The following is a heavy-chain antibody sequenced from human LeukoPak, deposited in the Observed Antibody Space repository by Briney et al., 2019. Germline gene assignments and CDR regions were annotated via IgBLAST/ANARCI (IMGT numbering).Heavy chain of an antibody. CDR1: GGSFSGYY. J-gene: IGHJ4*02. CDR3: ARRRLRFPFGY. CDR2: INHSGST. D-gene: IGHD5-12*01. Sequence: PSETLSLTCAVYGGSFSGYYWSWIRQPPGKGLEWIGEINHSGSTNYNPSLKSRVTISVDTSKNQFSLKLSSVTAADTAVYYCARRRLRFPFGYWGQGTLVTVSS. V-gene: IGHV4-34*01.